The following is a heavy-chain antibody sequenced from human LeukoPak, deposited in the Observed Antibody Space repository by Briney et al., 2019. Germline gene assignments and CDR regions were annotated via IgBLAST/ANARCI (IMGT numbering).Heavy chain of an antibody. Sequence: GGSLRLSCAASGFTVSSNYMSWVRQAPGKGLEWVSVIYSGGSTYYAESVRGRFTISRDNSKNTLYLQMNSLRAEDTAVYYCARGGGGYDSNFDFWGQGTLVTVSS. CDR1: GFTVSSNY. D-gene: IGHD5-12*01. CDR3: ARGGGGYDSNFDF. V-gene: IGHV3-53*01. CDR2: IYSGGST. J-gene: IGHJ4*02.